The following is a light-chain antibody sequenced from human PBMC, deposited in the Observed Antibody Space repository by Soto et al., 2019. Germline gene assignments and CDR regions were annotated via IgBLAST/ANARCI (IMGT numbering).Light chain of an antibody. CDR2: GAS. Sequence: EIVLTQSPDTLSLSPGDRATLSCRASQSVTSNSLAWYQQKPGQAPRLLIYGASIRATGIPDRFSGSGSGTDFTLTISRLEPEDFATYYCLQSYSTPLSFGGGTKVEIK. CDR3: LQSYSTPLS. V-gene: IGKV3-20*01. J-gene: IGKJ4*01. CDR1: QSVTSNS.